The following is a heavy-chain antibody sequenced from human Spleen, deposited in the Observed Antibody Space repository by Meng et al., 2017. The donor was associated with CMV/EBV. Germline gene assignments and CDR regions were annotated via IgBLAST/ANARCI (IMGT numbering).Heavy chain of an antibody. Sequence: GESLKISCAASGFTFSNYWMHWVRQAPGKGLVWVSRINSDGSSTSYADSVKGRFTISRDNAKNTLYLQMNSLRAEDTAVYYCAKDTFSSSAGTLYDHWGQGTLVTVSS. J-gene: IGHJ4*02. CDR2: INSDGSST. CDR1: GFTFSNYW. V-gene: IGHV3-74*01. CDR3: AKDTFSSSAGTLYDH. D-gene: IGHD6-6*01.